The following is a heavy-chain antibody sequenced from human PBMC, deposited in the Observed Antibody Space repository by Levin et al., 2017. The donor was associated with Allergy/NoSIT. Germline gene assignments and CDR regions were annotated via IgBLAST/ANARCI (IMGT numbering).Heavy chain of an antibody. V-gene: IGHV4-59*08. CDR3: ARRTTGTTGIDY. CDR1: GGSISSYY. J-gene: IGHJ4*02. Sequence: PSETLSLTCTVSGGSISSYYWSWIRQPPGKGLEWIGYIYYSGSTNYNPSLKSRVTISVDTSKNQFSLKLSSVTAADTAVYYCARRTTGTTGIDYWGQGTLVTVSS. CDR2: IYYSGST. D-gene: IGHD1-1*01.